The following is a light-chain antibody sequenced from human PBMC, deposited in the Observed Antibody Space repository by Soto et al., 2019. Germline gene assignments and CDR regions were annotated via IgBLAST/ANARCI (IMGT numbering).Light chain of an antibody. CDR3: SSYTSATTYV. J-gene: IGLJ1*01. CDR2: DVS. V-gene: IGLV2-14*01. CDR1: SSDVGAYNY. Sequence: QSALTQPASVSGSPGQSITISCTGTSSDVGAYNYDSWYQQYPGEAPKVIIYDVSHRPAGVSNRFSGSKYGNTAPLTISGLKNQDEYDYYCSSYTSATTYVXGTGTKVAV.